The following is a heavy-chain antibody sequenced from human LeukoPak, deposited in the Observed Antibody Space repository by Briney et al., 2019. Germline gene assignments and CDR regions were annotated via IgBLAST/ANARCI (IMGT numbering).Heavy chain of an antibody. D-gene: IGHD3-3*01. CDR2: INPNSGGN. CDR3: AVYDFWSGHMGYYYMDG. J-gene: IGHJ6*03. V-gene: IGHV1-2*02. Sequence: GASVTVSCQASGYTLTCYYMRWVRPAPGQGLAGMGWINPNSGGNNYEQKFQGRVTMTRDTSISTAYMELSRLRSDDTAVYYCAVYDFWSGHMGYYYMDGWGKGTTVTVSS. CDR1: GYTLTCYY.